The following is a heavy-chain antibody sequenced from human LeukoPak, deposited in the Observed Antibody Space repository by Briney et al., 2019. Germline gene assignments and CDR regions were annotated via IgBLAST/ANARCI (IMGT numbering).Heavy chain of an antibody. CDR3: ARANYYGSGKKDLDY. Sequence: ASVKVSCKASGYTFTSYGISWVRQATGQGLEWMGWMNPNSGNTGYAQKFQGRVTMTMNTSMSTAYMELSSLRSEDTAVYYCARANYYGSGKKDLDYWGQGTLVTVSS. V-gene: IGHV1-8*02. J-gene: IGHJ4*02. D-gene: IGHD3-10*01. CDR1: GYTFTSYG. CDR2: MNPNSGNT.